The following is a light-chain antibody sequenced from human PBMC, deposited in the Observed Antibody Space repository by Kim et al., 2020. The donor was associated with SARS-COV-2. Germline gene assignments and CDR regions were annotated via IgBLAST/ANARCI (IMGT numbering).Light chain of an antibody. V-gene: IGLV3-19*01. CDR3: NSRDSSGPVV. CDR1: SLRSYY. J-gene: IGLJ2*01. CDR2: GKN. Sequence: VALGQTVRITCQGDSLRSYYASWYQQKPGQAPVLVIYGKNSRPSGIPDRFSGSSSGNTASLTITGAQAEDEADYYCNSRDSSGPVVFGGGTKLTVL.